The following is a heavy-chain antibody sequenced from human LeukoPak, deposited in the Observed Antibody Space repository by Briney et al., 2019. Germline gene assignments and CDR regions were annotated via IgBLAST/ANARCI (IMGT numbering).Heavy chain of an antibody. CDR2: ISYSGNT. CDR1: GGSISPYF. CDR3: ARDDYRGVTNFDP. V-gene: IGHV4-59*01. Sequence: SETLSLTCTVSGGSISPYFWSWIRQPPGKGLEWIGYISYSGNTNYNPSLKSRVTITVDTAKNQVSLQLTSVTAVDTAVYYCARDDYRGVTNFDPWGQGTLVTVSS. J-gene: IGHJ5*02. D-gene: IGHD3-10*01.